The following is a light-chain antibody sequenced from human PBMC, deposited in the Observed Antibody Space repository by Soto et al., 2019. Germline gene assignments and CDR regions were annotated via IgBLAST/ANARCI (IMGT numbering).Light chain of an antibody. Sequence: LTQSAGTVSLSPGERATLSCRASQSVSSSYLAWYQQKPGQAPRLLIYGASTMATGIPDRFSGSGSGTDFTLTISRLEPEDFAVYYCQQYGSYPQTFGQGTKVDIK. CDR2: GAS. CDR3: QQYGSYPQT. J-gene: IGKJ1*01. CDR1: QSVSSSY. V-gene: IGKV3-20*01.